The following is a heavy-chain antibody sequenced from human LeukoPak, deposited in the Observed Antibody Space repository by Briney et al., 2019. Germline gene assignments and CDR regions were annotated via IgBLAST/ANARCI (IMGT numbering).Heavy chain of an antibody. Sequence: GGSLRLSCEVSGFTSRSYRISWVRQAPGKGLEWLGNIDQGGGEKNHVDSVRGRFTISRDNAKSPVYLRMNSLRDEDTAVYYCSSAGADGGARWYPDLWGRGTLVTVSS. V-gene: IGHV3-7*01. D-gene: IGHD6-13*01. CDR1: GFTSRSYR. CDR3: SSAGADGGARWYPDL. CDR2: IDQGGGEK. J-gene: IGHJ2*01.